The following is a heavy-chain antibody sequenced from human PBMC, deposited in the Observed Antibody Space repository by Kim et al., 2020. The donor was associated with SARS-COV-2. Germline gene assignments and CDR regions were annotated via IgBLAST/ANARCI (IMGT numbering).Heavy chain of an antibody. D-gene: IGHD6-19*01. CDR3: ARGGAVAGGGYFQH. V-gene: IGHV4-39*07. J-gene: IGHJ1*01. Sequence: TPPLTSRVTISVDTSKNQFSLKLSSVTAADTAVYYCARGGAVAGGGYFQHWGQGTLVTVSS.